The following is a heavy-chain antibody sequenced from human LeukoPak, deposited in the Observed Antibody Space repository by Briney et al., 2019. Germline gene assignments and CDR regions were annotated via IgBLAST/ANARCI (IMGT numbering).Heavy chain of an antibody. J-gene: IGHJ4*02. CDR2: IYTSGST. Sequence: SQTLSLTCTVSGGSISSGSYYWSWIRQPAGKGLEWIGRIYTSGSTNYNPSLKSRVTISVDTSKNQFSLKLSSVTAADTAVYYCARGGGSSSSVGYWGRGTLVTVSS. CDR1: GGSISSGSYY. D-gene: IGHD6-6*01. CDR3: ARGGGSSSSVGY. V-gene: IGHV4-61*02.